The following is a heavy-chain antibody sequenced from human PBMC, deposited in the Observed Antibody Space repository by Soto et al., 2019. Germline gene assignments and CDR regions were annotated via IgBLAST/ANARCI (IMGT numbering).Heavy chain of an antibody. Sequence: SETLSLTCTVSGGSVSSGSYYWSWIRQPPGKGLEWIRYIYSSGSTNYNPSLKSRVTISVDTSKNQFSLKLSSVTAADTAVYYCAREPRVLLWFGDSTDYGMDVWGQGTTVTVSS. J-gene: IGHJ6*02. CDR3: AREPRVLLWFGDSTDYGMDV. CDR1: GGSVSSGSYY. CDR2: IYSSGST. V-gene: IGHV4-61*01. D-gene: IGHD3-10*01.